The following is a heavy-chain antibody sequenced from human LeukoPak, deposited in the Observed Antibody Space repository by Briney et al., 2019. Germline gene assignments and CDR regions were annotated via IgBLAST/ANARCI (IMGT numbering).Heavy chain of an antibody. J-gene: IGHJ4*02. V-gene: IGHV4-59*08. CDR2: IYYSGST. D-gene: IGHD6-19*01. CDR1: GGSISSYY. Sequence: SETLSLTCTVSGGSISSYYWSWIRQPPGKGLEWIGYIYYSGSTNYNPSLKSRVTISVDTSKNQFSLKLSSVTAADTAVYYCARHAMDSSGWSLDYWGQGTLVTVSS. CDR3: ARHAMDSSGWSLDY.